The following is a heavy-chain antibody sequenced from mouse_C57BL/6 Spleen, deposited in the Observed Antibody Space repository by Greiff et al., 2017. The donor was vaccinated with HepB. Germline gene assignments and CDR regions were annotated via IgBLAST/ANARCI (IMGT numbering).Heavy chain of an antibody. CDR3: ARKWWEAQATSYYFDY. J-gene: IGHJ2*01. D-gene: IGHD3-2*02. CDR2: IYPRSGNT. Sequence: VQLQQSGAELARPGASVKLSCKASGYTFTSYGISWVKQRTGQGLEWIGEIYPRSGNTYYNEKFKGKATLTADKSSSTAYMELRSLTSEDSAVYFCARKWWEAQATSYYFDYWGQGTTLTVSS. CDR1: GYTFTSYG. V-gene: IGHV1-81*01.